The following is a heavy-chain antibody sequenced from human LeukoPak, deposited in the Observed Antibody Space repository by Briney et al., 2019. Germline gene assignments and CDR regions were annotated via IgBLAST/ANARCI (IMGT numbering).Heavy chain of an antibody. D-gene: IGHD4-17*01. Sequence: PGRSLRLSCAASGFSFSSYSMNWVRQAPGKGLEWLSYISRSSSSMYYADSVKGRFTISRDNTKNSLYLQMNSLRDEDTAVYYCVRGATVTSPFDYWGQGTLVTVSS. CDR1: GFSFSSYS. V-gene: IGHV3-48*02. J-gene: IGHJ4*02. CDR2: ISRSSSSM. CDR3: VRGATVTSPFDY.